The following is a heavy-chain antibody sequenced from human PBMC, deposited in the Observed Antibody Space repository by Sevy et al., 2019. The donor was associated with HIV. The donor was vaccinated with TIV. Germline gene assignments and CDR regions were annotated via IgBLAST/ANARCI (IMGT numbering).Heavy chain of an antibody. V-gene: IGHV3-66*01. CDR1: GFTFNAYW. J-gene: IGHJ4*02. CDR2: IYSDETT. CDR3: ARGKSGYGYALNY. D-gene: IGHD5-18*01. Sequence: GGSLRLSCAASGFTFNAYWMHWVRQAPGKGLEGVSVIYSDETTYHADSVKDRFTISRDNSKNMLYLQMSSLRAEDTAIYYCARGKSGYGYALNYWGQGTLVTVSS.